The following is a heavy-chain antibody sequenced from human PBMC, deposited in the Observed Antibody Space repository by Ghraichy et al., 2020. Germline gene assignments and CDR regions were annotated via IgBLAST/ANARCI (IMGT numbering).Heavy chain of an antibody. Sequence: SVKVSCKASGGTFSSYAISWVRQAPGQGLEWMGGIIPIFGTANYAQKFQGRVTITADESTSTAYMELSSLRSEDTAVYYCARGTHTYFQGHLGYYYYGMDVWGQGTTVTVSS. J-gene: IGHJ6*02. D-gene: IGHD2/OR15-2a*01. CDR3: ARGTHTYFQGHLGYYYYGMDV. CDR2: IIPIFGTA. V-gene: IGHV1-69*13. CDR1: GGTFSSYA.